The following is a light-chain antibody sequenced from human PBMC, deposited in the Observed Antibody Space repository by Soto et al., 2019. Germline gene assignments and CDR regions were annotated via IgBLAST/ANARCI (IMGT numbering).Light chain of an antibody. CDR1: QGIRIY. V-gene: IGKV1-27*01. J-gene: IGKJ4*01. Sequence: DIQMTQSPSSLSASVGDRVTIACRASQGIRIYLAWYQQKPGKVPQLLIYDASTLQSGVPSRFSGSGSGTDFTLTISGLQPEDVATYYCQKYNGAPLTFGGLNKVEIK. CDR3: QKYNGAPLT. CDR2: DAS.